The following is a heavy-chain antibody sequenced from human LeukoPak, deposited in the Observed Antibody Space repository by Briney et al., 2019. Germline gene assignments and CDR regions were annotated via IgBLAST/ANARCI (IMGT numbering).Heavy chain of an antibody. CDR1: GGSISSSSYS. D-gene: IGHD1-26*01. CDR2: IYYSGST. Sequence: SETLSLTCTVSGGSISSSSYSWGWIRQPPGKGLEWIGSIYYSGSTYYNPSLKSRVTISVYTSKNQFSLKLSSVTAADTAVYYCARLVAIIVGATEFDYWAREPWSPSPQ. V-gene: IGHV4-39*01. CDR3: ARLVAIIVGATEFDY. J-gene: IGHJ4*02.